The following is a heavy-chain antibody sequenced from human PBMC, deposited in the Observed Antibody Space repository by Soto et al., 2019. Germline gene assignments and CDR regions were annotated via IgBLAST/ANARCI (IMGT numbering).Heavy chain of an antibody. CDR1: GGSISSGGYY. Sequence: QVQLQESGPGLVKPSQTLSLTCTVSGGSISSGGYYWSWIRQHPGKGLEWIGYIYYSGSTYYNPSLKSRVTISVDTSNNLFSLKLSSVTAADTAVYYCARDSYGDYPDAFDIWGQGTMVTVSS. CDR3: ARDSYGDYPDAFDI. J-gene: IGHJ3*02. D-gene: IGHD4-17*01. V-gene: IGHV4-31*03. CDR2: IYYSGST.